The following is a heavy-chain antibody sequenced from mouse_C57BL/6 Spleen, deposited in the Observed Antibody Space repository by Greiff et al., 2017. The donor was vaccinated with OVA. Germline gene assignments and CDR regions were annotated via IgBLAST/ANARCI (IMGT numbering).Heavy chain of an antibody. CDR2: IDPSDSYT. V-gene: IGHV1-50*01. CDR1: GYTFTSYW. CDR3: ARRDYYGSRGAWFAY. J-gene: IGHJ3*01. Sequence: QVQLQQPGAELVKPGASVKLSCKASGYTFTSYWMPWVKQRPGQGLEWIGEIDPSDSYTNYNQKFKGKATLTVDTSSSTAYMQLSSLTSEDSAVYYCARRDYYGSRGAWFAYWGQGTLVTVSA. D-gene: IGHD1-1*01.